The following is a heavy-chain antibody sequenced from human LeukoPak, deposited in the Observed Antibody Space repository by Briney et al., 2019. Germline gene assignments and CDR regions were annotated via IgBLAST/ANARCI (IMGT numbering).Heavy chain of an antibody. CDR1: GFDFSSNW. V-gene: IGHV3-74*01. D-gene: IGHD3-3*01. CDR2: IKGDGIST. J-gene: IGHJ4*02. Sequence: GGSLRLSCAASGFDFSSNWMHWVRHALGQGLVWVSRIKGDGISTNYADSVKGRFTISRDIAKNTLYLQMNSLRAEDTGVYYCAKDHYWSIDYWGRGTLVTVSS. CDR3: AKDHYWSIDY.